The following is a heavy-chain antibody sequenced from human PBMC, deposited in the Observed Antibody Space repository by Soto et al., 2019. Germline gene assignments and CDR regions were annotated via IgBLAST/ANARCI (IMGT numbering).Heavy chain of an antibody. Sequence: QVKLVQSGAEVKKPGSSVKVSCKASGGTFGNSAISWVRQDPGQGLEWMGGIIPVFGTVNYAQKFEGRVTIAADESTSTVFMKMSRLTSEDTAVYYCAKVMAAAGYDSWGQGTLVTVSS. J-gene: IGHJ4*02. V-gene: IGHV1-69*01. CDR2: IIPVFGTV. CDR3: AKVMAAAGYDS. CDR1: GGTFGNSA. D-gene: IGHD3-16*01.